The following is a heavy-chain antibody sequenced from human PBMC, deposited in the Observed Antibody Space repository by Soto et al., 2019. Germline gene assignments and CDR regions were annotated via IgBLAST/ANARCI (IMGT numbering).Heavy chain of an antibody. J-gene: IGHJ1*01. D-gene: IGHD6-19*01. Sequence: QVQLVESGGGVVQPGRSLRLSCAASGFTFSSSAMHWVRQAPGKGLEWVAVISYDGSNKYYADSVKGRFTISRDNSKNTLYLQMNSLRAEDTAVYYCARDRGQWPIVGDFQHWGQGTLVTVSS. CDR1: GFTFSSSA. CDR3: ARDRGQWPIVGDFQH. V-gene: IGHV3-30-3*01. CDR2: ISYDGSNK.